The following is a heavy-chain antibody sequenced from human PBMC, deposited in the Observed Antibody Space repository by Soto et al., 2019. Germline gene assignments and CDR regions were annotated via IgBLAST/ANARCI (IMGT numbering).Heavy chain of an antibody. CDR1: GFTFSSYA. V-gene: IGHV3-23*01. D-gene: IGHD4-17*01. CDR3: AKDVVPSWVTTSVKFDY. CDR2: ISGSGGST. J-gene: IGHJ4*02. Sequence: GGSLRLSCAASGFTFSSYAMSWVRQAPGKGLEWVSAISGSGGSTYYADSVKGRFTISRDNSKNTLYLQMNSLRAEDTAVYYCAKDVVPSWVTTSVKFDYWGQGTLVTVSS.